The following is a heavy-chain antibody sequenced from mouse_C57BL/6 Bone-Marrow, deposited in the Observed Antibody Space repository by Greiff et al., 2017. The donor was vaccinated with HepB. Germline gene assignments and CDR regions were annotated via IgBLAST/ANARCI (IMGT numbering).Heavy chain of an antibody. V-gene: IGHV1-15*01. J-gene: IGHJ2*01. Sequence: VQLQQSGAELVRPGASVTLSCKASGYTFTDYEMHWVKQTPVHGLEWIGAIDPETGGTAYNQKFKGKAILTADTSSSTAYMELRSLTSEDSAVYYCTRGGVVAPYYFDYWGQGTTLTVSS. CDR2: IDPETGGT. CDR3: TRGGVVAPYYFDY. CDR1: GYTFTDYE. D-gene: IGHD1-1*01.